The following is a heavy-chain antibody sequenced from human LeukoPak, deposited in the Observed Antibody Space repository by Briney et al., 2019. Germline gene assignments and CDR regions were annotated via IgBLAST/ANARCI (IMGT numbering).Heavy chain of an antibody. CDR2: IYYSGST. V-gene: IGHV4-59*01. J-gene: IGHJ4*02. Sequence: SSETPSLTCTVSGGSISSYYWSWIRQPPGKGLEWIGYIYYSGSTNYNPSLKSRVTISVDTSKNQFSLKLSSVTAADTAVYYCARANSGWFTDYWGQGTLVTVSS. D-gene: IGHD6-19*01. CDR3: ARANSGWFTDY. CDR1: GGSISSYY.